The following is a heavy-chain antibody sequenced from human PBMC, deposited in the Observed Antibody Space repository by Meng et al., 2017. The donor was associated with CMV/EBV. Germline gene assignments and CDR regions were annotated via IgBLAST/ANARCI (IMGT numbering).Heavy chain of an antibody. Sequence: GESLKISCAASGFTFSNAWMSWVRQAPGKGLEWVGRIKSKTDGGTTDYAAPVKDRFTISRDDSKNTLYLQMNSLKTEDTAVYYCTTVGATFPSDYWGQGTLVTVSS. CDR1: GFTFSNAW. CDR3: TTVGATFPSDY. J-gene: IGHJ4*02. CDR2: IKSKTDGGTT. D-gene: IGHD1-26*01. V-gene: IGHV3-15*01.